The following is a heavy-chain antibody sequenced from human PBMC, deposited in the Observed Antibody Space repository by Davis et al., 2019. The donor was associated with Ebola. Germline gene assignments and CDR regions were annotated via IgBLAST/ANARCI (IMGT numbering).Heavy chain of an antibody. CDR3: ATFFEMATTFIDY. J-gene: IGHJ4*02. D-gene: IGHD5-24*01. Sequence: ASVKVSCKASGYTFTNYYMHWVRQAPGQGLEWMGMINPSGGSTSYAQKFQGRVTMTRDTSTSTVYMELSSLRSEDTAVYYCATFFEMATTFIDYWGQGTLVTVSS. CDR1: GYTFTNYY. CDR2: INPSGGST. V-gene: IGHV1-46*01.